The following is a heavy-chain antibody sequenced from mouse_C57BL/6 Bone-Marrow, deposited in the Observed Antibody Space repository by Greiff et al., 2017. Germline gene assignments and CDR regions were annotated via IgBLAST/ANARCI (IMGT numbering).Heavy chain of an antibody. J-gene: IGHJ3*01. Sequence: EVKLMESGPGLVKPSQSLSLTCSVTGYSITSGYYWNWIRQFPGNKLEWMGYISYDGSNNYNPSLKNRISITRDTSKNQFFLKLNSVTTEDTATYYCARDPITTVVATRFAYWGQGTLVTVSA. CDR1: GYSITSGYY. D-gene: IGHD1-1*01. CDR3: ARDPITTVVATRFAY. CDR2: ISYDGSN. V-gene: IGHV3-6*01.